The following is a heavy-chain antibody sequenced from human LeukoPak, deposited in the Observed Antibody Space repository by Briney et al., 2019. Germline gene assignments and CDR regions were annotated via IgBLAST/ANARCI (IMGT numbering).Heavy chain of an antibody. D-gene: IGHD5-12*01. CDR1: GYTFTSYD. Sequence: ASVKVSCKASGYTFTSYDINWVRQATGQGLEWMGWMNPNSDNTGYAQKFQGRVTMTRNTSISTAYMELSSLRSEDTAVYYCATSGYDDYYYYYGMDVWGQGTTVTVSS. CDR3: ATSGYDDYYYYYGMDV. CDR2: MNPNSDNT. V-gene: IGHV1-8*01. J-gene: IGHJ6*02.